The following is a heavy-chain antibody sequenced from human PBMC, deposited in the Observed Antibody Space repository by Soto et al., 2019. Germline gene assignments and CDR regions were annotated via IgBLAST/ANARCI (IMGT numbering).Heavy chain of an antibody. V-gene: IGHV4-31*03. CDR1: GGSISSGGYY. CDR2: IYYSGST. J-gene: IGHJ4*02. D-gene: IGHD4-17*01. Sequence: SETLSLTCTVSGGSISSGGYYWSWIRQHPGKGLEWIGYIYYSGSTYYNPSLKSRVTISVDTSKNQFSLKLSSVTAADTAVYYCARSFYGDLYLSYWGQGTLVTVSS. CDR3: ARSFYGDLYLSY.